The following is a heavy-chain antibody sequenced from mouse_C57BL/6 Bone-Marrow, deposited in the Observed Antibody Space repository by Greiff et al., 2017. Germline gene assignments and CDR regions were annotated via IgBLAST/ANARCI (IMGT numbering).Heavy chain of an antibody. CDR3: ARYYSSYYFDY. CDR1: GYTFTSYW. CDR2: IDPSDSYT. D-gene: IGHD2-5*01. J-gene: IGHJ2*01. V-gene: IGHV1-69*01. Sequence: VQLQQPGAELVMPGASVKLSCKASGYTFTSYWMHWVKQRPGQGLEWIGEIDPSDSYTNYNQKFKGKSTLTVDKSSSTASMQLSSLTSEDSAVYYCARYYSSYYFDYWGQGTTLTVAS.